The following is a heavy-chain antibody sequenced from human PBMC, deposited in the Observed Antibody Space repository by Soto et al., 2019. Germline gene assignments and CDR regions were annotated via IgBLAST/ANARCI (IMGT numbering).Heavy chain of an antibody. CDR1: GGSITSGAYY. CDR3: ARYYFDSSGYSNWFDP. D-gene: IGHD3-22*01. Sequence: PSETLSLTCAVSGGSITSGAYYWTWIRQHPGKGLEWIAYIHYSGRTYYNPSLKSRVTISVDTSNNQFSLKLSSVTAADTAVCYCARYYFDSSGYSNWFDPWGQGTLVTAPQ. J-gene: IGHJ5*02. V-gene: IGHV4-31*11. CDR2: IHYSGRT.